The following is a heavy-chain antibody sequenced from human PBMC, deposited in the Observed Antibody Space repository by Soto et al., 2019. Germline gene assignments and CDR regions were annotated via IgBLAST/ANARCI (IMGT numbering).Heavy chain of an antibody. CDR2: ISYDGSNK. CDR1: GFTFSSYG. CDR3: AKDHGYSYDDYYYHYMDV. J-gene: IGHJ6*03. Sequence: GGSLRLSCAASGFTFSSYGMHWVRQAPGKGLEWVAVISYDGSNKYYADSVKGRITISRDNSKNTLYLQMNSLRAEDTAVYYCAKDHGYSYDDYYYHYMDVWGKGTTVTVSS. V-gene: IGHV3-30*18. D-gene: IGHD5-18*01.